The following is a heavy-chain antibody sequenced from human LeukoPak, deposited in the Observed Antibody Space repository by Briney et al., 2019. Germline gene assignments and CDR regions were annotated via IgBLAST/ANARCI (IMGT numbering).Heavy chain of an antibody. CDR1: GFTFDDYA. CDR2: ISWNSENI. CDR3: AKGSSSWYPAPSYFDY. Sequence: GRSLRLSCAASGFTFDDYAMHWVRHAPGKGLEWVSGISWNSENIVYADSVKGRFTISRDNAKNSLYMQMNSLRAEDMAFYYCAKGSSSWYPAPSYFDYWGQGSLVTVSS. V-gene: IGHV3-9*03. J-gene: IGHJ4*02. D-gene: IGHD6-13*01.